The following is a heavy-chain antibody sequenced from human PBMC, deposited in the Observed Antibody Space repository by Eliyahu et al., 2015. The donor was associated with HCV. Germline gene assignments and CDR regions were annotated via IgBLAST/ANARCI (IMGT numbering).Heavy chain of an antibody. J-gene: IGHJ4*02. Sequence: EVQLLESGGGLVQPGXSLRLSCAXSGFXXSSYAMSWVRQAPGXGLEWVSAISGSGGSTXYADSVKGRFTISRDNSKNTLYLQMNSLRAEDTAVYYCAKGGSGYYYYFDYWGQGTLVTVSS. D-gene: IGHD3-22*01. CDR2: ISGSGGST. V-gene: IGHV3-23*01. CDR3: AKGGSGYYYYFDY. CDR1: GFXXSSYA.